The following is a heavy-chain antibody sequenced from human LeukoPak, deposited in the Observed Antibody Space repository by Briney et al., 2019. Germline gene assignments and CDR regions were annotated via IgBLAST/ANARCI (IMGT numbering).Heavy chain of an antibody. CDR3: AKDPHYSSGWYSVFDY. D-gene: IGHD6-19*01. J-gene: IGHJ4*02. CDR2: VSGSGGST. V-gene: IGHV3-23*01. Sequence: GGSLRLSCAASGFTFSGYAMSWVRQAPGKGLEWVSSVSGSGGSTYYADSVKGRFTISRDNSKNTLYLQMNSLRAEDTAVYYCAKDPHYSSGWYSVFDYWGQGTLVTVSS. CDR1: GFTFSGYA.